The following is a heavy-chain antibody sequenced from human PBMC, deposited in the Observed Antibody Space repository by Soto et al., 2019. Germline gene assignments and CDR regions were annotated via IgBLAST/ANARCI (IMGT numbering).Heavy chain of an antibody. D-gene: IGHD3-10*01. V-gene: IGHV1-46*01. J-gene: IGHJ6*02. Sequence: GASVKVSCKASGYTFTSYYMHWVRQAPGQGLEWMGIINPSGGSTSYAQKFQGRVTMTRDTSTSTVYMELSSLRSEDTAVYYCATQMVRGVIIGTRGMDVWGQGTTVTVSS. CDR2: INPSGGST. CDR3: ATQMVRGVIIGTRGMDV. CDR1: GYTFTSYY.